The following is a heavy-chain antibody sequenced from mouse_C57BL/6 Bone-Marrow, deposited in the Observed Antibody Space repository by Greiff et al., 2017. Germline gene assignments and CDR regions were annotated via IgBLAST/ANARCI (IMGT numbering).Heavy chain of an antibody. D-gene: IGHD2-4*01. CDR1: GYTFTSYW. J-gene: IGHJ3*01. CDR3: ARAYYDYGGFAD. CDR2: IYPGSGST. Sequence: QVQLQQPGAELVKPGASVKMSCKASGYTFTSYWITWVKQRPGQGLEWIGDIYPGSGSTNYNEKFKSKATLTVDTSSSTAYMQLSSLTSEDSAVYYCARAYYDYGGFADWGQGTLVTVSA. V-gene: IGHV1-55*01.